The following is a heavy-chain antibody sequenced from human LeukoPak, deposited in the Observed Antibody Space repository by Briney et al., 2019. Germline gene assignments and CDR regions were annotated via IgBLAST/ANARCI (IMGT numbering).Heavy chain of an antibody. CDR3: AKSGIAAAGQRGYFDY. D-gene: IGHD6-13*01. CDR2: DGSNK. J-gene: IGHJ4*02. Sequence: DGSNKYYADSVKGRFTISRDNSKNTVYLQMNSLRGEDTAVYYCAKSGIAAAGQRGYFDYWGQGTLVTVSS. V-gene: IGHV3-30*02.